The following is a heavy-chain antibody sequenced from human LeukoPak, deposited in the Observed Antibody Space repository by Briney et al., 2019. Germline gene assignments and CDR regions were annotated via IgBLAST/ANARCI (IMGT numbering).Heavy chain of an antibody. Sequence: GGSLRLSCAASGFSFSSYEMNWVRQAPGKGLEWVSYISSSGSTIYYADSVKGRFTISRDNAKNSLYLQMNSLRAEDTAVYYCAYGSGGWLSDAFDIWGQGTMVTVSS. CDR2: ISSSGSTI. CDR3: AYGSGGWLSDAFDI. J-gene: IGHJ3*02. D-gene: IGHD2-15*01. CDR1: GFSFSSYE. V-gene: IGHV3-48*03.